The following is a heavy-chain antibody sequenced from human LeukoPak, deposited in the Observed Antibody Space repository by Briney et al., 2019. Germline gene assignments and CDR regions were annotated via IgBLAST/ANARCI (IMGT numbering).Heavy chain of an antibody. CDR1: GYTFTGYF. Sequence: ASVKVSCKASGYTFTGYFMHWVRQAPGQGLEWMGRIYPHSGVTEYAQKFEGRVTMTRDTSITTAYMELSSLRSDDTAVYYCARDHAFDGDNWFDPWGQGTLVTVSS. CDR2: IYPHSGVT. D-gene: IGHD3-10*01. CDR3: ARDHAFDGDNWFDP. V-gene: IGHV1-2*06. J-gene: IGHJ5*02.